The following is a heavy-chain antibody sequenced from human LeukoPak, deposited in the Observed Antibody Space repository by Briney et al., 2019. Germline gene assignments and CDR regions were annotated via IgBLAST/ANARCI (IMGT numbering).Heavy chain of an antibody. J-gene: IGHJ4*02. V-gene: IGHV3-66*01. CDR3: AREGGITIFGVVNPDY. CDR2: IYSGGST. CDR1: GFTVSSNY. D-gene: IGHD3-3*01. Sequence: GGSLRLSCAASGFTVSSNYMSWVRQAPGKGLEWVSVIYSGGSTYYADSVKGRFTISRDNSKNTLYLQMNSLRAEDTAVYYCAREGGITIFGVVNPDYWGQGTLVTVSS.